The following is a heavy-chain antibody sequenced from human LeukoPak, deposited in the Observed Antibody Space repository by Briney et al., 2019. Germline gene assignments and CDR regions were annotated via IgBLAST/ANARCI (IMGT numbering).Heavy chain of an antibody. CDR3: ARGEGDYYYYYMDV. D-gene: IGHD1-26*01. V-gene: IGHV3-7*01. CDR1: GFTFSSYW. CDR2: IKQDGSEK. J-gene: IGHJ6*03. Sequence: AGGSLRLSCAASGFTFSSYWMSWVRQAPGKGLEWVANIKQDGSEKYYVDSVKGRFTISRDNAKNSLYLQMNSLRAEDTAVYYCARGEGDYYYYYMDVWGKGTTVTVSS.